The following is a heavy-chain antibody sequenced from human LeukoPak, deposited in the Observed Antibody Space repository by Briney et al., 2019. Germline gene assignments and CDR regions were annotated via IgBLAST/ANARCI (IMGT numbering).Heavy chain of an antibody. CDR2: IANGGSRTI. CDR1: GGSISSGGYS. J-gene: IGHJ4*02. D-gene: IGHD3-22*01. CDR3: VRGGLVTITTLDY. Sequence: ETLSLTCAVSGGSISSGGYSWSWVRQAPGKGLEWLSYIANGGSRTIYYANSVRGRFTVSRDNAKNSLYLQMDSLRAEDTAVYCCVRGGLVTITTLDYWGQGTLVTVSS. V-gene: IGHV3-11*04.